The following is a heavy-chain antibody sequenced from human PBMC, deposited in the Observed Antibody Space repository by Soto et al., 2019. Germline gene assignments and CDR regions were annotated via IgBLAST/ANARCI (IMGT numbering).Heavy chain of an antibody. V-gene: IGHV1-69*02. D-gene: IGHD1-26*01. J-gene: IGHJ4*02. CDR1: GGTFSSYT. CDR3: ATSGSYHATHFDY. Sequence: QVQLVQSGAEVKKPGSSVKVSCKASGGTFSSYTISWVRQAPGQGLEWMGRIIPILGIANYAQKFQGRVTSTADKSTSTAYMELSSLRSEDTAVYYCATSGSYHATHFDYWGQGTLVTVSS. CDR2: IIPILGIA.